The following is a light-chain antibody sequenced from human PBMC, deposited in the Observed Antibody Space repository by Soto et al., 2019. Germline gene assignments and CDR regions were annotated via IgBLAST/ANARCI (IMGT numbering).Light chain of an antibody. CDR1: SSNIGARYD. CDR3: QSYDSSLNAVV. J-gene: IGLJ2*01. Sequence: QSVLTQPPSVSGAPGQRVTISCTGSSSNIGARYDVHWYQQLPGTAPKLLIYGNSNRPSGVPDRFSGSKSGTSASQAITGLQAEDEADYYCQSYDSSLNAVVFGGGTKLTVL. V-gene: IGLV1-40*01. CDR2: GNS.